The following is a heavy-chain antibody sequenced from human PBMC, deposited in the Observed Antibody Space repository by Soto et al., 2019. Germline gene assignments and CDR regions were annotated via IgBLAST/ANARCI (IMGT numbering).Heavy chain of an antibody. CDR1: GDSIVGRDHY. CDR3: VRHSDRGARSQGFDS. CDR2: ALYGGNP. D-gene: IGHD1-26*01. J-gene: IGHJ4*02. V-gene: IGHV4-39*01. Sequence: QLQLQESGPGLVRPSETLSLICTVSGDSIVGRDHYWGWVRQPPGRNLEWIGSALYGGNPQFNPSLVSRATVYAKTSNNQFSLSQPSVTDADTATYYSVRHSDRGARSQGFDSWGQGTLVTVS.